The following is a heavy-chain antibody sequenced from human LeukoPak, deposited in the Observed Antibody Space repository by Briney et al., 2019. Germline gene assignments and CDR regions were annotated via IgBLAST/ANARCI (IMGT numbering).Heavy chain of an antibody. D-gene: IGHD2-21*02. Sequence: SETLSLTCTASGASISSSSHYWGWIRRPPGKGLEWIGSVYYRGGTYYNPSLKSRVTISVDTSKNHFSLKLSSVTAADTAVYYCAIRLVVTASREYFQHWGQGTLVTVSS. CDR3: AIRLVVTASREYFQH. CDR2: VYYRGGT. V-gene: IGHV4-39*02. J-gene: IGHJ1*01. CDR1: GASISSSSHY.